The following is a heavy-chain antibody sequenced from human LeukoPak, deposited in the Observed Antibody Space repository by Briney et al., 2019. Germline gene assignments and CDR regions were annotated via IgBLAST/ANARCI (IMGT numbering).Heavy chain of an antibody. CDR2: VYYDGST. D-gene: IGHD2-21*02. Sequence: SETLSLTCIVSGDFITAYYWSWIRQPPGKGLEWIGYVYYDGSTEYNPSLGSRVTISLEMSKHQFSLNLTSVTAADTAVYYCASNTATVFDYWGQGALVTVSS. CDR1: GDFITAYY. CDR3: ASNTATVFDY. V-gene: IGHV4-59*01. J-gene: IGHJ4*02.